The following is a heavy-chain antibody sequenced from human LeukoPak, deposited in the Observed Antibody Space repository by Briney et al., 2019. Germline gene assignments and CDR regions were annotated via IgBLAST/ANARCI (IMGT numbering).Heavy chain of an antibody. J-gene: IGHJ4*02. V-gene: IGHV4-30-4*01. Sequence: TSSQTLSLTCSVSGVAFNSGDYFWSWVRQPPGRGLEWIGHIYYSGSTYYNPSLKSRLTMSVDTSTNQFSLKLTSVTAADTAVYHCARVPSPRNSFGPQYYFDYWGQGNLVTVSS. CDR1: GVAFNSGDYF. CDR2: IYYSGST. D-gene: IGHD5-18*01. CDR3: ARVPSPRNSFGPQYYFDY.